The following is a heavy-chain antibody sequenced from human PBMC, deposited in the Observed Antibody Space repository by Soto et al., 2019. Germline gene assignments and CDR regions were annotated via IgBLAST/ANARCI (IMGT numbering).Heavy chain of an antibody. V-gene: IGHV1-69*13. CDR1: GGTFSNYA. D-gene: IGHD5-12*01. J-gene: IGHJ4*02. Sequence: ASVKVSCKASGGTFSNYAINWVRQAPGQGLEWMGGIIPIFGTGNYAQKLQGRVTITADESTSTAYLDLSGLRPEDTAVYYCARPVEMATISRSYLFYWGQGTLVTVSS. CDR2: IIPIFGTG. CDR3: ARPVEMATISRSYLFY.